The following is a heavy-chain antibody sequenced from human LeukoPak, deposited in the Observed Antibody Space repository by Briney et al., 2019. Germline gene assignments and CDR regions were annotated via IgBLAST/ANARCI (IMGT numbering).Heavy chain of an antibody. CDR3: ARDPKGGFSLGWGAFDI. J-gene: IGHJ3*02. CDR1: GFTFSSYA. D-gene: IGHD5-18*01. Sequence: GGSLRLSCAASGFTFSSYAMHWVRQAPGKGLEWVTIISYDGNNKYYADSVKGRFIISRDNSKNTLYVQMNSLRGEDTAVYYCARDPKGGFSLGWGAFDIWGQGTMVTVAS. V-gene: IGHV3-30-3*01. CDR2: ISYDGNNK.